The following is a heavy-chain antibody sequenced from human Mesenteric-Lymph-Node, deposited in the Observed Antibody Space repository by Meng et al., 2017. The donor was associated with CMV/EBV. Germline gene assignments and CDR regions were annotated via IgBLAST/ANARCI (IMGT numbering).Heavy chain of an antibody. J-gene: IGHJ4*02. CDR3: AKRYCTSPGCFFFDY. D-gene: IGHD2-2*01. CDR1: GFTFSSYS. CDR2: ISSSSSYI. V-gene: IGHV3-21*04. Sequence: GESLKISCAASGFTFSSYSMNWVRQAPGKGLEWVSSISSSSSYIYYADSVKGRFTISRDNSKNTLFLQMDSLRAEDTALYYCAKRYCTSPGCFFFDYWGQGTLVTVSS.